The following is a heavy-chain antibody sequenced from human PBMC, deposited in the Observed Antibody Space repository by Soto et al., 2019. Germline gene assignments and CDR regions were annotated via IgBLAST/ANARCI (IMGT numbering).Heavy chain of an antibody. V-gene: IGHV3-30*18. CDR3: AKDLYGSETYTYYCGMDV. D-gene: IGHD3-10*01. CDR2: ISYDGSNR. CDR1: GFPFSDHA. J-gene: IGHJ6*02. Sequence: PGGSLRLSCAASGFPFSDHATHLVRQAPGKGLEWVAVISYDGSNRFYADSVKGRFTISRDNSKNTLYLQMNSLRPEDTAVYYCAKDLYGSETYTYYCGMDVWGQGTTVTVSS.